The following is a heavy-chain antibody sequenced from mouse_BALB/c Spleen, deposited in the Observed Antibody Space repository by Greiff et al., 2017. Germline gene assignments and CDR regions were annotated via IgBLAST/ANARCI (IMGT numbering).Heavy chain of an antibody. CDR2: ISSGGSYT. J-gene: IGHJ4*01. V-gene: IGHV5-9-4*01. CDR1: GFTFSSYA. Sequence: EVKLVESGGGLVKPGGSLKLSCAASGFTFSSYAMSWVRQSPEKRLEWVAEISSGGSYTYYPDTVTGRFTISRDNAKNTLYLEMSSLRSEDTAMYYCAREGEGYYAMDYWGQGTSVTVSS. CDR3: AREGEGYYAMDY.